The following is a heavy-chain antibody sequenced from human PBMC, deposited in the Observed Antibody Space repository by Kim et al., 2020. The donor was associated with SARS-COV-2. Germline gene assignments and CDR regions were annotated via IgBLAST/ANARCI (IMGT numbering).Heavy chain of an antibody. V-gene: IGHV3-30*02. J-gene: IGHJ5*02. D-gene: IGHD5-18*01. Sequence: DSGKGRFTISRDNSKNTLYLQMNSLRAEDTAVYYCAKDSGYSYGHWFDPWGQGTLVTVSS. CDR3: AKDSGYSYGHWFDP.